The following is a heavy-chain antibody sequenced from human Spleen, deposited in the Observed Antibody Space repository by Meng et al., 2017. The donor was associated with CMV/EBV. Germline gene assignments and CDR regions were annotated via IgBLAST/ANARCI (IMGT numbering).Heavy chain of an antibody. CDR3: ARETHNDFWNGYLYYGMDV. CDR1: GFTFDTYN. CDR2: ITSRSGYI. D-gene: IGHD3-3*01. Sequence: GESLKISCAASGFTFDTYNMDWVRQAPGKGLEWVSSITSRSGYIYYADSVKGRFTISRDNAKNSLYLQMDSLRADDTAVYHCARETHNDFWNGYLYYGMDVWGQGTTVTVSS. V-gene: IGHV3-21*04. J-gene: IGHJ6*02.